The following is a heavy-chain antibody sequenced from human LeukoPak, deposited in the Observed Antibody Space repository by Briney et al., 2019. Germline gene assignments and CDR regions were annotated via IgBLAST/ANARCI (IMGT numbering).Heavy chain of an antibody. Sequence: SETLSLTCTVSGGSISSSSYYWSWIRQPAGKGLEWIGRIYTSGSTNYNPSLKSRVTISVDTSKNQFSLKLSSVTAADTAVYYCARDPFCSSTSCYKDAFDIWGQGTMVTVSS. CDR2: IYTSGST. D-gene: IGHD2-2*02. J-gene: IGHJ3*02. CDR1: GGSISSSSYY. CDR3: ARDPFCSSTSCYKDAFDI. V-gene: IGHV4-61*02.